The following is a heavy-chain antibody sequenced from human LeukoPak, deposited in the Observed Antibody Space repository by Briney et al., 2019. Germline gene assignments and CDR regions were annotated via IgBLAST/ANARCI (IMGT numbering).Heavy chain of an antibody. CDR2: ITTSGGTT. CDR3: ARGWNDDY. D-gene: IGHD1-1*01. CDR1: GFTFGDYA. V-gene: IGHV3-64*02. J-gene: IGHJ4*02. Sequence: GGSLRLSCTASGFTFGDYAMSWVRQAPGKGLEYVSAITTSGGTTYYADSVKGRFTISRDNSKNTLYLQMVSLTTEDMAVYYCARGWNDDYWGQGTLVTVSS.